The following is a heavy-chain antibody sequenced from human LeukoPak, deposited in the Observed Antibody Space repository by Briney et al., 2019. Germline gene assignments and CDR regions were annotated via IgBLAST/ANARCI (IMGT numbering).Heavy chain of an antibody. CDR2: INPNSGGT. CDR1: GYTFTGYY. V-gene: IGHV1-2*04. Sequence: ASVKVSCKASGYTFTGYYMHWARQAPGQGLEWMGWINPNSGGTNYAQKFQGWVTMTRDASISTAYMELSRLRSDDTAVYYCARGRPMVRGVTDLYYFDYWGQGTLVTVSS. CDR3: ARGRPMVRGVTDLYYFDY. J-gene: IGHJ4*02. D-gene: IGHD3-10*01.